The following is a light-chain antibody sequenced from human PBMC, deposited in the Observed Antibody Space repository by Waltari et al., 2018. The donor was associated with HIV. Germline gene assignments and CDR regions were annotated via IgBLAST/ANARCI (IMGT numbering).Light chain of an antibody. CDR1: SSDVGGYNY. J-gene: IGLJ2*01. CDR2: DVS. Sequence: QSALTQPASVSGSPGQSITISCTGPSSDVGGYNYVSCYQQHPGKAPKLMIFDVSNRPSGVSNRFSGSKSGNTASLTISGLQAEDEADYYCSSYTSSSVVFGGGTKLTVL. CDR3: SSYTSSSVV. V-gene: IGLV2-14*03.